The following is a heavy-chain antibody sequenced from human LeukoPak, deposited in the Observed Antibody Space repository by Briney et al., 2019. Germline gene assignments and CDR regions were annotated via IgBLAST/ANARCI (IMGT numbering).Heavy chain of an antibody. J-gene: IGHJ3*02. CDR3: VRGRRADDAFDI. CDR2: ISAYNGNT. CDR1: GYTFTRYC. V-gene: IGHV1-18*01. Sequence: ASVKVSCKDSGYTFTRYCISWVRQAPGQGLEWMGWISAYNGNTKYAQKFQGRVTMTTDTSTSTVYVELRSLRSDDTAVYYCVRGRRADDAFDIRRQGTRVTVSS.